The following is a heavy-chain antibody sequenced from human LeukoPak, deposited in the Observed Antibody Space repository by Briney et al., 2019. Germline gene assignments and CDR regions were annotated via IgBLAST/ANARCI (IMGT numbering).Heavy chain of an antibody. D-gene: IGHD1-1*01. CDR2: IWYDGSNK. CDR3: ARDARPAENTTGTNNFDY. J-gene: IGHJ4*02. V-gene: IGHV3-33*01. CDR1: GFTFSSYG. Sequence: GGSLRLSCAASGFTFSSYGMHWVRQAPGKGLEWVAVIWYDGSNKYYADSVKGRFTISRDNSKNTLYLQMNSLRAEDTAVYYCARDARPAENTTGTNNFDYWGQGTLVTVSS.